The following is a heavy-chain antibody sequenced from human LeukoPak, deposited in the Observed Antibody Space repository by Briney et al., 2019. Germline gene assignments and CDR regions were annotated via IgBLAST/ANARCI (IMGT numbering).Heavy chain of an antibody. V-gene: IGHV3-23*01. Sequence: GGSLRLSCAASGFTFSSYAMSWVRQAPGKGLEWVSSISGSGDGTYYADSVKGRFTISRDNTKNTLFLQMNSLKAEDTALYYCAKDSVAIPAAWFDPWGQGTLVTVSS. CDR1: GFTFSSYA. CDR3: AKDSVAIPAAWFDP. CDR2: ISGSGDGT. J-gene: IGHJ5*02. D-gene: IGHD2-2*01.